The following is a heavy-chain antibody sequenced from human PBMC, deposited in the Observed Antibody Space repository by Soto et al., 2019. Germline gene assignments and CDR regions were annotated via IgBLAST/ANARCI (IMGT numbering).Heavy chain of an antibody. CDR3: AKDPLWFGGPITPYYFDY. CDR1: GFTFSSYA. CDR2: ISGSGGST. V-gene: IGHV3-23*01. D-gene: IGHD3-10*01. Sequence: GGSLRLSCAASGFTFSSYAMSWVRQAPGKGLEWVSAISGSGGSTYYADSVKGRFTISRDNSKNTLYLQMNSLRAEDTAVYYCAKDPLWFGGPITPYYFDYWGQGTLVTVSS. J-gene: IGHJ4*02.